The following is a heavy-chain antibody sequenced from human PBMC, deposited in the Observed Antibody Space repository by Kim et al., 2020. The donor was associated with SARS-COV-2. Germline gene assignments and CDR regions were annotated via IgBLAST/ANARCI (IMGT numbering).Heavy chain of an antibody. V-gene: IGHV3-49*04. CDR1: GFTFGDYA. D-gene: IGHD6-13*01. CDR3: TRDGNQAGSSWYSVKYYYYYGMDV. Sequence: GGSLRLSCTASGFTFGDYAMSWVRQAPGKGLEWVGFIRSKAYGGTTEYAASVKGRFTISRDDSKSIAYLQMNSLKTEDTAVYYCTRDGNQAGSSWYSVKYYYYYGMDVWGQGTTVTVSS. CDR2: IRSKAYGGTT. J-gene: IGHJ6*02.